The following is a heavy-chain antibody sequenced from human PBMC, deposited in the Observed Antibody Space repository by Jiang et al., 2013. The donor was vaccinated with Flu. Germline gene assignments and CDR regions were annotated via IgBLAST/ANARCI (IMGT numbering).Heavy chain of an antibody. D-gene: IGHD3-3*01. Sequence: GPGLVKPSETLTLTCTVSGGSISSYYWSWIRQPAGKGLEWIGRINPSGSTKYNPSLKSRVTMSVDTSKNQFSLNLNSVTAADTAVYYCARGVVYYYYGMDVWGQGTTVTV. CDR3: ARGVVYYYYGMDV. V-gene: IGHV4-4*07. CDR2: INPSGST. CDR1: GGSISSYY. J-gene: IGHJ6*02.